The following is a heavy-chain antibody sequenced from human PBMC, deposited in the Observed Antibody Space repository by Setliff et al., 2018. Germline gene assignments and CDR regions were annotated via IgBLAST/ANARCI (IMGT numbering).Heavy chain of an antibody. CDR3: ARVPNFWSGYSDY. CDR1: GGSFSGYY. D-gene: IGHD3-3*01. J-gene: IGHJ4*02. V-gene: IGHV4-34*01. CDR2: INHSGST. Sequence: SETLSLTCAVYGGSFSGYYWSWIRQPPGKGLERIGEINHSGSTNYNPSLKSRVTISVDTSKNQFSLKLSSVTAADTAVYYCARVPNFWSGYSDYWGQGTLVTVSS.